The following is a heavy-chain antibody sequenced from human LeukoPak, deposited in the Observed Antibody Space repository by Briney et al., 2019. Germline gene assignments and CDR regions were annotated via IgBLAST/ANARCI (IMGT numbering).Heavy chain of an antibody. D-gene: IGHD6-6*01. CDR3: ARYPYSTSSWSDP. J-gene: IGHJ5*02. CDR2: IYSGGGT. V-gene: IGHV3-66*01. CDR1: GFTFSSYA. Sequence: GGSLRLSCAASGFTFSSYAMSRVRQAPGKGLEWVSVIYSGGGTYYADSVRGRFTISRDNSKNTLYLQLNSLRAEDTAVYYCARYPYSTSSWSDPWGQGTLVTVSS.